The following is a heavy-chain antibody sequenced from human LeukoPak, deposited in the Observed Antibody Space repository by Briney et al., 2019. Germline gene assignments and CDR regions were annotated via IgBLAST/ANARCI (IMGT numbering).Heavy chain of an antibody. CDR1: GYTFTGYY. CDR2: INPNSGGT. J-gene: IGHJ4*02. Sequence: ASVTVSCKASGYTFTGYYMHWVRQAPGQGLEWMGWINPNSGGTNYAQKFQGRVTMTRDTSISTAYMELSRLRSDDTAVYYCARVPDIVVVPAALYFDYWGQGTLVTVSS. D-gene: IGHD2-2*01. CDR3: ARVPDIVVVPAALYFDY. V-gene: IGHV1-2*02.